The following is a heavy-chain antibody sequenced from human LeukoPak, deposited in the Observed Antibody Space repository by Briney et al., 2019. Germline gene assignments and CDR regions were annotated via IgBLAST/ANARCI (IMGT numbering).Heavy chain of an antibody. J-gene: IGHJ4*02. CDR1: GYSFTTYW. D-gene: IGHD3-3*01. CDR2: MYPGDSQT. V-gene: IGHV5-51*01. CDR3: ARRGGGNDFWSGYYTGIYFDY. Sequence: GESLKISCKGSGYSFTTYWIGWVRQMSGKGLEWVGIMYPGDSQTRYSPSFRGHLTISADRSISTAYLQWSSLKASDTAMYYCARRGGGNDFWSGYYTGIYFDYWGQGTLVTVSS.